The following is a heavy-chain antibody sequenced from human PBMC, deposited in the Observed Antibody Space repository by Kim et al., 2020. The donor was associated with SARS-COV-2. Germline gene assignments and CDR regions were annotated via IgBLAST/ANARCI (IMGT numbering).Heavy chain of an antibody. J-gene: IGHJ5*02. Sequence: SETLSLTCTVSGGSISSSSYYWGWIRQPPGKGLEWIGSIYYSGSTYYNPSLKSRVTISVDTSKNQFSLKLSSVTAADTAVYYCARQGRAGNWFDPWGQGTLVTVSS. CDR3: ARQGRAGNWFDP. D-gene: IGHD3-10*01. CDR1: GGSISSSSYY. V-gene: IGHV4-39*01. CDR2: IYYSGST.